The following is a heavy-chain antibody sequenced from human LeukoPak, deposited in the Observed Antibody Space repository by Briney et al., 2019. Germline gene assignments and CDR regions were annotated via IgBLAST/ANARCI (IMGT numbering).Heavy chain of an antibody. Sequence: SETLSLTCAVSGYSISSNHWWGWIRQSPGKGLEWIGYIYYSGNTYYSPSLKSRATVSVDTSKNQFSLKLSSVTAVDTAVYYCVKTSGYTSGWHFFDYWGQGTLVTVSS. CDR3: VKTSGYTSGWHFFDY. CDR2: IYYSGNT. V-gene: IGHV4-28*01. CDR1: GYSISSNHW. J-gene: IGHJ4*02. D-gene: IGHD6-19*01.